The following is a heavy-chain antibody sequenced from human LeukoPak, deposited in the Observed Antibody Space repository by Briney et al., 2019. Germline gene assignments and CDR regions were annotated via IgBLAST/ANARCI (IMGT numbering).Heavy chain of an antibody. J-gene: IGHJ5*02. CDR2: MNPNSGNT. CDR1: GYTFTSYD. D-gene: IGHD3-22*01. V-gene: IGHV1-8*01. CDR3: AREGFKAGDSSGYHGGPGFDP. Sequence: ASVNASCKASGYTFTSYDINWVRQAPGQGLEWMGWMNPNSGNTAYAQKFQGRVTMTRNTSISTAYMELSSLRSEDTAVYYCAREGFKAGDSSGYHGGPGFDPWGQGTLVTVSS.